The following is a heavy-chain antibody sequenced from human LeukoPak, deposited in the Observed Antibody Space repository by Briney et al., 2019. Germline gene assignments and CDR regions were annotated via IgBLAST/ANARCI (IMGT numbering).Heavy chain of an antibody. CDR1: GYTFTSYD. D-gene: IGHD3-22*01. CDR3: ARDLFRGHYYDSSNYDKDY. J-gene: IGHJ4*02. Sequence: VASVKVSCKASGYTFTSYDINWVRQATGQGLEWMGWMNPNSGNTNYARKFQGRVTMTRDTSISTAYMELSRLRSDDTAVYYCARDLFRGHYYDSSNYDKDYWGQGTLVTVSS. V-gene: IGHV1-8*01. CDR2: MNPNSGNT.